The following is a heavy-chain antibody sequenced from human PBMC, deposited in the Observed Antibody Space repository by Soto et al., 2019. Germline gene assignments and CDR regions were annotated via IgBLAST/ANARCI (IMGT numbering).Heavy chain of an antibody. CDR1: GGSISRSGYY. CDR2: MYYSGST. J-gene: IGHJ6*02. Sequence: SETLSLTCSVSGGSISRSGYYWGWIRQPPGKEQERIGSMYYSGSTYYNPSLKSRVIISVDTSTNQFSLKLTSVTAADTAVYFCAIQGGDCSGGSCYSGYYYYGMDVWGQGTTVTVSS. CDR3: AIQGGDCSGGSCYSGYYYYGMDV. D-gene: IGHD2-15*01. V-gene: IGHV4-39*01.